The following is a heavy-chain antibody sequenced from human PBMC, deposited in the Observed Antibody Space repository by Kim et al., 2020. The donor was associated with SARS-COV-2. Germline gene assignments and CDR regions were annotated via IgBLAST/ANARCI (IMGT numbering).Heavy chain of an antibody. V-gene: IGHV5-51*01. Sequence: GESLKISCEGVGYDFNSYWIAWVRQKPGRGLEWMGVIYPGDSETNYGPAFQGQVTISVDKSSSTAYLQWSGLTASDTALYYCARSSAQYSGYLSLHYEGLDVWGKGTTVTVSS. CDR2: IYPGDSET. CDR1: GYDFNSYW. CDR3: ARSSAQYSGYLSLHYEGLDV. D-gene: IGHD5-12*01. J-gene: IGHJ6*04.